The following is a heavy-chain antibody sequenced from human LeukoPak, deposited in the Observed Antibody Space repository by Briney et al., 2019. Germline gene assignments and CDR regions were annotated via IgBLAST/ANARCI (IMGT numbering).Heavy chain of an antibody. CDR1: GFTFSSYA. Sequence: PGRSLRLSCAASGFTFSSYAMHWVRQAPGKGLEWVAVISYDGSNKYYADSVKGRFTISRDNSKNTLYLQMNNLRAEGTAVYYCARSNVVVTAIDYWGQGTLVTVSS. CDR3: ARSNVVVTAIDY. CDR2: ISYDGSNK. J-gene: IGHJ4*02. D-gene: IGHD2-21*02. V-gene: IGHV3-30-3*01.